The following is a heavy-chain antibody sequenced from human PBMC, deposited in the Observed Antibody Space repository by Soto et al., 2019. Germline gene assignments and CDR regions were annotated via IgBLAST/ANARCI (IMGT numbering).Heavy chain of an antibody. CDR2: IYYSGST. V-gene: IGHV4-59*01. Sequence: SETLSLTCTGSGGSISSYYWSWIRQPPGKGLEWIGYIYYSGSTNYNPSLKSRVTISVDTSKNQFSLKLGSVTAADTAVYYCARVWGGAFDIWGQGTMVTVSS. D-gene: IGHD3-10*01. CDR1: GGSISSYY. J-gene: IGHJ3*02. CDR3: ARVWGGAFDI.